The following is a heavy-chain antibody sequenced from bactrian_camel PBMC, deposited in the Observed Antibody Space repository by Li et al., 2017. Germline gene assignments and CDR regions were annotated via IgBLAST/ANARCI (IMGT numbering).Heavy chain of an antibody. D-gene: IGHD6*01. CDR3: AAELDGGAWYRADYGY. CDR2: INSDGDLT. CDR1: GFTFSGNG. J-gene: IGHJ6*01. V-gene: IGHV3S40*01. Sequence: VQLVESGGGLVQPGGSLRLSCTSSGFTFSGNGMTWVRQAPGKGFEWVSTINSDGDLTYYADSLEGRFTISRDNAKNTLYLQMNSLKTEDTAVYYCAAELDGGAWYRADYGYWGQGTQVTVS.